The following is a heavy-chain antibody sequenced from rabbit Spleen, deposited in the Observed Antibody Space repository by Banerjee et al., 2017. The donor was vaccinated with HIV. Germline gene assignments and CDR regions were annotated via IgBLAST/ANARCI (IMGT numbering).Heavy chain of an antibody. Sequence: QEQLEESGGDLVKPGASLTLTCTASGFSFSSSYFMCWVRQAPGKGLEWIACIYGGSSDNTYYASWAKGRFTISKTSSTTVTLQMTSLTVADTATYFCARDTGSSFSSYGMDLWGPGTLVTVS. CDR1: GFSFSSSYF. CDR3: ARDTGSSFSSYGMDL. D-gene: IGHD8-1*01. V-gene: IGHV1S45*01. CDR2: IYGGSSDNT. J-gene: IGHJ6*01.